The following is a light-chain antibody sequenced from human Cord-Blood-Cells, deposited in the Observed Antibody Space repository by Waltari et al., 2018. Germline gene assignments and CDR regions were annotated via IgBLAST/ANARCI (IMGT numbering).Light chain of an antibody. J-gene: IGLJ2*01. V-gene: IGLV3-1*01. CDR1: KLGDKY. CDR3: QAWDSSTASVV. CDR2: QDN. Sequence: SYELTQPPSVSVSPGQTASITCPGDKLGDKYACWYQQKPGQSPRWGLYQDNTRPLGSPERFSGPNSGNTATLTSSGTQAMDEGDYYCQAWDSSTASVVFGGGTKLTVL.